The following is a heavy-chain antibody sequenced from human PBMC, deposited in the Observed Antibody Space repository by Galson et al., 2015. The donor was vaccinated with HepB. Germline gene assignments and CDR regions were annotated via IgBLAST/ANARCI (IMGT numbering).Heavy chain of an antibody. Sequence: SVKVSCKASGYTLTELSMHWVRQAPGKGLEWMGGFDPEDGETIYAQKFQGRVTMTEDTSTDTAYMELSSLRSEDTAVYYCATFSIAVADGVDYWGQGTLVTVSS. J-gene: IGHJ4*02. CDR2: FDPEDGET. V-gene: IGHV1-24*01. D-gene: IGHD6-19*01. CDR3: ATFSIAVADGVDY. CDR1: GYTLTELS.